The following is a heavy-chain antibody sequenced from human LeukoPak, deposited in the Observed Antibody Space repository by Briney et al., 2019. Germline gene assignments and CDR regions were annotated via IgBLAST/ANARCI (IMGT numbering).Heavy chain of an antibody. CDR2: INPHSGGT. Sequence: ASVKVSCKASGYTFTGYYIHWVRQAPGQGLEWMGWINPHSGGTNYAQKFQGGVTMTRDTSITTAYMELSSLRSDDTAGYYCARDGSGSYYNGAAVDWGQGTLVTVSS. CDR3: ARDGSGSYYNGAAVD. J-gene: IGHJ4*02. CDR1: GYTFTGYY. V-gene: IGHV1-2*02. D-gene: IGHD3-10*01.